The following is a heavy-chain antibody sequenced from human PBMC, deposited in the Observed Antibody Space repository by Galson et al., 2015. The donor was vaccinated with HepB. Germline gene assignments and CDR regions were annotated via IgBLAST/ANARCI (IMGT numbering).Heavy chain of an antibody. V-gene: IGHV3-30*02. CDR2: IRYDGSNK. J-gene: IGHJ4*02. Sequence: SLRHYCPAHGFNFNSYGMHCARQAPGKGLECVACIRYDGSNKYYADSVKGRFTVVRDNSKNTLDLQLNSLRAEDTAVDYGANLFHPGGGEQWLVKDWGQGTLVTVSS. CDR3: ANLFHPGGGEQWLVKD. D-gene: IGHD6-19*01. CDR1: GFNFNSYG.